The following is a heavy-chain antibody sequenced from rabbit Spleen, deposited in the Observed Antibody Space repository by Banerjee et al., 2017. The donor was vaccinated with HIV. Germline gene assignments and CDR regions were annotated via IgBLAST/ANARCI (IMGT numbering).Heavy chain of an antibody. Sequence: QQQLVESGGGLVKPGASLTLTCKASGFSFNDDYVMCWVRQSPGKGLKWIACINTWSNRPVYASWAKGRFTMSKTSSTTVPLLMTSLTGAATATYFCARDLAGVIGWSFNLWGPGTLVTVS. J-gene: IGHJ4*01. CDR3: ARDLAGVIGWSFNL. D-gene: IGHD4-1*01. V-gene: IGHV1S45*01. CDR2: INTWSNRP. CDR1: GFSFNDDYV.